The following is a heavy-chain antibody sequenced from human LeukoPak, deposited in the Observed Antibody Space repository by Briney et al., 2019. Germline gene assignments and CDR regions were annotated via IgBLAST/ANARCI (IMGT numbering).Heavy chain of an antibody. CDR3: ARGYGDFYYFDY. V-gene: IGHV1-2*02. D-gene: IGHD4-17*01. J-gene: IGHJ4*02. Sequence: ASVKVSCKASGYTFTGYYMHWVRQAPGQGLEWMGWINPNSGGANYAQKFQGRVTMTRDTSISTAYMELSRLRSDDTAVYYCARGYGDFYYFDYWGQGTLVTVSS. CDR2: INPNSGGA. CDR1: GYTFTGYY.